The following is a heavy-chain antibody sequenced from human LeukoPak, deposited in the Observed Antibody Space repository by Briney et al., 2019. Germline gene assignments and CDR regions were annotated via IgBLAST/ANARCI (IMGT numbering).Heavy chain of an antibody. D-gene: IGHD6-13*01. V-gene: IGHV1-2*04. CDR1: GYTFTDYY. CDR3: ARDQASAAVGTVYYYHGMDV. J-gene: IGHJ6*02. CDR2: INPNSGGT. Sequence: ASVKVSCKASGYTFTDYYMHWVRQAPGQGLEWMGWINPNSGGTNYAQKFQGWVTMTRDTSISTAYMELNRLRSDDTAVYHCARDQASAAVGTVYYYHGMDVWGRGTTVTVSS.